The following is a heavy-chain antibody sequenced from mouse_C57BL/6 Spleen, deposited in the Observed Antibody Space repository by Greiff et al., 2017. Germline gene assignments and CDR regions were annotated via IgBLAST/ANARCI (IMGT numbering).Heavy chain of an antibody. D-gene: IGHD2-4*01. CDR1: GYTFTSYW. V-gene: IGHV1-61*01. Sequence: QVQLQQPGAELVRPGSSVKLSCKASGYTFTSYWMDWVKQRPGQGLEWIGNIYPSDSETHYNQKFKDKATLTVDKSSSTAYMQLSSLTSEDSAVYYCARREDYDWFAYWGQGTLVTVSA. J-gene: IGHJ3*01. CDR3: ARREDYDWFAY. CDR2: IYPSDSET.